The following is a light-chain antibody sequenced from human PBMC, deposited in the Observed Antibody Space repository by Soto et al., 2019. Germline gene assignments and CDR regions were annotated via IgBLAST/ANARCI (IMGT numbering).Light chain of an antibody. J-gene: IGKJ4*01. Sequence: DIQMTQSPSSLSASVGDRVTITCRASQSISSYLNWYQQRPGKAPNLLIYAASTLQGGVPSRFSGGGSGTDFTLTISSLHPEDFATYYCQQTYSVPPTFGGGTKVEI. CDR2: AAS. CDR1: QSISSY. V-gene: IGKV1-39*01. CDR3: QQTYSVPPT.